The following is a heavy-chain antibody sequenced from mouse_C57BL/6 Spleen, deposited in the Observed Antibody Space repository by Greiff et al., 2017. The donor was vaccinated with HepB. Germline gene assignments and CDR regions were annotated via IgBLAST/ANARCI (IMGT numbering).Heavy chain of an antibody. CDR2: INPSSGYT. CDR3: ARGVITTVVAPCDY. Sequence: QVQLQQSGAELARPGASVKMSCKASGYTFTSYTMHWVKQRPGQGLEWIGYINPSSGYTKYNQKFKDKATLTADKSSSIAYMQLSSLTSEDSAVYYCARGVITTVVAPCDYWGQGTTLTVSS. CDR1: GYTFTSYT. D-gene: IGHD1-1*01. V-gene: IGHV1-4*01. J-gene: IGHJ2*01.